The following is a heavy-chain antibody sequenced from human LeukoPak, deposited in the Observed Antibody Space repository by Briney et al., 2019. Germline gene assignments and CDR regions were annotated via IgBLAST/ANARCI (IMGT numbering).Heavy chain of an antibody. CDR1: GFTFSSYA. D-gene: IGHD1-26*01. CDR2: ISGSGGST. V-gene: IGHV3-23*01. Sequence: GGSLRLSCAASGFTFSSYAMSWVRQAPGKGLEWVSAISGSGGSTYYADSVKGRFTISRDNSKSTLYLQMNSLRAEDTAVYYCAKPQLGATYYYFDYWGQGTLVTVSS. CDR3: AKPQLGATYYYFDY. J-gene: IGHJ4*02.